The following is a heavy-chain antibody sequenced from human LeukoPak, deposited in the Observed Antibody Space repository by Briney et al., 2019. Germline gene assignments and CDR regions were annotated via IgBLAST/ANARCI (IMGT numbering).Heavy chain of an antibody. V-gene: IGHV1-69*01. D-gene: IGHD2-8*01. J-gene: IGHJ4*02. Sequence: SVKVSCKASGGTFSSYAISWVRQAPGQGLEWMGGIIPIFGTANYAQKFQGRVTITADESTSTAYMELSSLRSEDTAVYYCARVHPSNGPQNDYWGQGTLVTVSS. CDR2: IIPIFGTA. CDR3: ARVHPSNGPQNDY. CDR1: GGTFSSYA.